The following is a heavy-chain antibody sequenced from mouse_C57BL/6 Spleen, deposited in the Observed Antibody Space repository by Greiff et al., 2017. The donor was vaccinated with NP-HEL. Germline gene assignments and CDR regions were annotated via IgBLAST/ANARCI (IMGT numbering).Heavy chain of an antibody. V-gene: IGHV1-4*01. J-gene: IGHJ4*01. D-gene: IGHD2-1*01. Sequence: LQESGAELARPGASVKMSCKASGYTFTSYTMHWVKQRPGQGLEWIGYINPSSGYTKYNQKFKDKATLTADKSSSTAYMQLSSLTSEDSAVYYCAIYYGNYYAMDYWGQGTSVTVSS. CDR3: AIYYGNYYAMDY. CDR1: GYTFTSYT. CDR2: INPSSGYT.